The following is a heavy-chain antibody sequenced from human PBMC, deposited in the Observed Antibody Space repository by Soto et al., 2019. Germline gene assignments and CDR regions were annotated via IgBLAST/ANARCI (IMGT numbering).Heavy chain of an antibody. Sequence: QLQLQESGPGLVKPSETLSLTCTVSGGSISSSSYYWGWIRQPPGKGLEWIGSIYYSGSTYYNPSLKSRVRRTVNNSKNQFPLKLSSVTAADTAVYYCARHTPAISISDHWGQGTLVTVSS. CDR3: ARHTPAISISDH. CDR2: IYYSGST. D-gene: IGHD2-15*01. J-gene: IGHJ4*02. V-gene: IGHV4-39*01. CDR1: GGSISSSSYY.